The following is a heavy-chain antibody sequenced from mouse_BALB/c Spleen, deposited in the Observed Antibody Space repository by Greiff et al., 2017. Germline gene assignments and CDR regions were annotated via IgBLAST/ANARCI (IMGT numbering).Heavy chain of an antibody. V-gene: IGHV2-2*02. CDR1: GFSLTSYG. CDR3: ARKTRLLYSIDY. CDR2: IWSGGSA. D-gene: IGHD1-2*01. Sequence: QVQLKQSGPGLVQPSQSLSITCTVSGFSLTSYGVHWVRQSPGKGLEWLGVIWSGGSADTNAAFISRLSISKDNSKSQVFFNMNSLQANDTAIYYCARKTRLLYSIDYWGQGTTLTVSS. J-gene: IGHJ2*01.